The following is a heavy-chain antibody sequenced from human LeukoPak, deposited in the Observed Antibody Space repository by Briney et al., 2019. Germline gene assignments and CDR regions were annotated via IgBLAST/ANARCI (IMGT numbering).Heavy chain of an antibody. CDR3: AKNNGSSVRQSSHYYYYMDV. CDR2: IRYDGSNK. D-gene: IGHD5-12*01. CDR1: GFTFSSYS. V-gene: IGHV3-30*02. J-gene: IGHJ6*03. Sequence: GGSLRLSCAASGFTFSSYSMNWVRQAPGKGLEWVAFIRYDGSNKYYADSVKGRFTISRDNSKKTLYLQMNSLRAEDTALYYCAKNNGSSVRQSSHYYYYMDVWGKGTTVTVSS.